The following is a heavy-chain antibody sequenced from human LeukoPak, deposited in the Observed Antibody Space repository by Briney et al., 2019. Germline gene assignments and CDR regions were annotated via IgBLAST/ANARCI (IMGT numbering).Heavy chain of an antibody. D-gene: IGHD3-16*01. J-gene: IGHJ6*02. CDR2: ISYDGSNK. CDR1: GLTFSSYA. Sequence: PGGSLRLSCAASGLTFSSYAMHWVRQAPGKGLEWVAVISYDGSNKYYADSVKGRFTISRDNSKNTLDLQMNSLRAEDTAVYYCARGGGLDVWGQGATVTVSS. V-gene: IGHV3-30*04. CDR3: ARGGGLDV.